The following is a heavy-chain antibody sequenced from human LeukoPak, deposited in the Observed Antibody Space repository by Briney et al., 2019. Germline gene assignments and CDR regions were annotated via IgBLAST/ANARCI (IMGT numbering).Heavy chain of an antibody. Sequence: ASVKVFCKASGYTFTNYYMHWVRQAPGQGLEWMGIINLSGGSTSYAQKFQGRVTMTRDTSTSTVYMELSSLRSEDTAVYYCARLEYSSSTDYWGQGTLVTVSS. J-gene: IGHJ4*02. CDR3: ARLEYSSSTDY. D-gene: IGHD6-6*01. CDR2: INLSGGST. CDR1: GYTFTNYY. V-gene: IGHV1-46*01.